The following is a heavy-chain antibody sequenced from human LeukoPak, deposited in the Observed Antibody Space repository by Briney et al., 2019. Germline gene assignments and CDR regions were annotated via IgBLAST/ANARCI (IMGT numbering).Heavy chain of an antibody. CDR3: ARGPSGYHNT. Sequence: GGTLRLSCAASGFTFSSYGMSWVRQAPGKGLEWVSAISGSGGSTYYADSVKGRFTISRDNSRNTLYLQMNSLRAEDTAVYYCARGPSGYHNTGGQGTLVTVSS. V-gene: IGHV3-23*01. CDR2: ISGSGGST. D-gene: IGHD5-12*01. CDR1: GFTFSSYG. J-gene: IGHJ4*02.